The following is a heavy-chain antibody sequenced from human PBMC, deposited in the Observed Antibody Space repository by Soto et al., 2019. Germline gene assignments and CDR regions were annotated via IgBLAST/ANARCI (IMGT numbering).Heavy chain of an antibody. CDR3: ARGSSSWHHYYYYYGMDV. CDR1: GGSISSYY. Sequence: SETLSLTCTVSGGSISSYYWSWIRQPAGKGLEWIGRIYTSGSTNYNPSLKSRVTMSVDTSKNQFSLKLSSVTAADTAVYYCARGSSSWHHYYYYYGMDVWGQGTTVTVSS. CDR2: IYTSGST. V-gene: IGHV4-4*07. D-gene: IGHD6-13*01. J-gene: IGHJ6*02.